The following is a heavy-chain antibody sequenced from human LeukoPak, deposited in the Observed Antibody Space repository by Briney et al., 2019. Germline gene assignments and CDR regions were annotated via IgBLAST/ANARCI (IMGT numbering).Heavy chain of an antibody. J-gene: IGHJ6*02. CDR1: GFTFDDYA. CDR3: AKDTTLKLLWFGELWSGMDV. V-gene: IGHV3-9*01. CDR2: ISWNSGSI. D-gene: IGHD3-10*01. Sequence: GRSLRLSCAASGFTFDDYAMHWVRQAPGKGLEWVSGISWNSGSIGYADSVKGRFTISRDNAKNSLYLQMNSLRAEDTALYYCAKDTTLKLLWFGELWSGMDVWGQGTTVTVSS.